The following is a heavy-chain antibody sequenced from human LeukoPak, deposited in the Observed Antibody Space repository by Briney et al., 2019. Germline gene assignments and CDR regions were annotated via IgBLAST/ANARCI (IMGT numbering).Heavy chain of an antibody. CDR1: GFIFSNYG. CDR2: IWADGNNK. Sequence: PGGSLRLSCAASGFIFSNYGMHWVRQAPGKGLEWVAVIWADGNNKYYADSVKGRFTISRDNSKNTLSLQMNGLRVEDTAVYYCARDPDRSTYGMDVWGQGTTVTVSS. J-gene: IGHJ6*02. V-gene: IGHV3-33*01. CDR3: ARDPDRSTYGMDV. D-gene: IGHD1-14*01.